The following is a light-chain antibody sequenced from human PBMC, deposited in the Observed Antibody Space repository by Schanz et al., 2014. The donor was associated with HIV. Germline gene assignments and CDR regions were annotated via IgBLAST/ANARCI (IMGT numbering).Light chain of an antibody. Sequence: EIVVTQSPLSLPVTPGEPASISCRSSQSLLHSTGYNYLSWYLQKPGQSPQLLIYLGSNRASGVPDRFSGSGSGTDFTLKISRVEAEDVGVYYCMQALQTPYTFGQGTKLEIK. CDR1: QSLLHSTGYNY. CDR3: MQALQTPYT. V-gene: IGKV2-28*01. J-gene: IGKJ2*01. CDR2: LGS.